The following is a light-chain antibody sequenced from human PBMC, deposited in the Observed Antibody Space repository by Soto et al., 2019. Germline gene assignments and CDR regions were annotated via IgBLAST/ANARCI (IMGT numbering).Light chain of an antibody. CDR2: GAS. Sequence: EXGLTQSPGTLSLSPGERATLSCRASQSVSSSYLAWYQQKPGQAPRLLIYGASSRATGIPDRFSGSGSGTDFTLTISRLEPEDFAVYYCQQYGSSPRTFGQGTKVDIK. CDR1: QSVSSSY. CDR3: QQYGSSPRT. J-gene: IGKJ1*01. V-gene: IGKV3-20*01.